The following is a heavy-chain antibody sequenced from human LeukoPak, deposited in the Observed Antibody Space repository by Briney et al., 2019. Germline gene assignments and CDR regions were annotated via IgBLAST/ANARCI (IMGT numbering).Heavy chain of an antibody. Sequence: ASVKVSCKASGYTFIGYYVHWVRQAPGQGLEWMGWINPNSGGSNSAQKFQGRVTMTRDTSITTAYMELSGVRSDDTAVYYCARAADTTMVTGYWGQGTLVTVSS. CDR2: INPNSGGS. J-gene: IGHJ4*02. CDR3: ARAADTTMVTGY. D-gene: IGHD5-18*01. CDR1: GYTFIGYY. V-gene: IGHV1-2*02.